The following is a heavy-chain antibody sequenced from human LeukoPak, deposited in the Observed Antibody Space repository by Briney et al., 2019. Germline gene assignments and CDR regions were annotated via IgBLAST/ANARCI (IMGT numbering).Heavy chain of an antibody. J-gene: IGHJ4*02. Sequence: PGGSLRLSCAASGFSFSNYAMSWVRQAPGKGLEWVSRINSVGGTSYADFVEGRFTISRDNSKNTLYLQMDSLRGEDTAIYYCASRDPCSGGSCYGLGYWGQGTLVTVSS. CDR1: GFSFSNYA. CDR3: ASRDPCSGGSCYGLGY. D-gene: IGHD2-15*01. CDR2: INSVGGT. V-gene: IGHV3-23*01.